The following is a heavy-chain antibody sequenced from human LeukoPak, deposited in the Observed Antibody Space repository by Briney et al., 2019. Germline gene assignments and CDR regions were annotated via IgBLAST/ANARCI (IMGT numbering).Heavy chain of an antibody. D-gene: IGHD2-2*02. Sequence: SQTLSLTCTVSGGSISSGGYYWSWIRQHPGKGLEWIGYICYSRSTYYNPSLKSRVTISVDTSKNQFSLKLSSMTAAETAVYYCARDTRYCSSTSCYTHWFDPWGQGTLVTVSS. CDR2: ICYSRST. CDR3: ARDTRYCSSTSCYTHWFDP. J-gene: IGHJ5*02. CDR1: GGSISSGGYY. V-gene: IGHV4-31*03.